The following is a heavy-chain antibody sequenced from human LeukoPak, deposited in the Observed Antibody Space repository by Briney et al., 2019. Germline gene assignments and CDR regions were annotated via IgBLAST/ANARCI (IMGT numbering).Heavy chain of an antibody. CDR3: ARDNPYYYDSSGYYLDAFDI. CDR2: INTNTGNP. D-gene: IGHD3-22*01. J-gene: IGHJ3*02. V-gene: IGHV7-4-1*02. Sequence: ASVKVSCKASGYTFTSYAMNWVRQAPGQGLEWMGWINTNTGNPTYAQGFTGRFVFSLDTSVSTAYLQISSLKAEDTAVYYCARDNPYYYDSSGYYLDAFDIWGQGTMVTVSS. CDR1: GYTFTSYA.